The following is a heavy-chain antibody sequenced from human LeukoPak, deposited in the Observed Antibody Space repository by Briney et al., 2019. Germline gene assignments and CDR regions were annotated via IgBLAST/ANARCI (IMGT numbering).Heavy chain of an antibody. CDR3: ARVICSGGYCYFPHRGYYIDV. CDR2: INSNGDSS. CDR1: GFTFSTYA. V-gene: IGHV3-64*01. Sequence: GGSLRLSCTVSGFTFSTYAMEWVRQAPGKGLEYVSLINSNGDSSFYTNSVKGRFTVSRDNSKNTLYLQLDSLRTEDTAVYHCARVICSGGYCYFPHRGYYIDVWGKGTTVTVSS. J-gene: IGHJ6*03. D-gene: IGHD2-15*01.